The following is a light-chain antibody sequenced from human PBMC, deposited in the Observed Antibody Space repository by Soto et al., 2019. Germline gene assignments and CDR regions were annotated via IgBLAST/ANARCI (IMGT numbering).Light chain of an antibody. CDR2: DTS. Sequence: EIVLTQSPATLSLSPGERPTLSRRPSKRFTRHLPGYQQKPGQTPRPSIFDTSNRATGIPARFSGSGSGTDFTLTISSLDPEDFAVYYCQQRSKWPPYTFGQGTKLEIK. CDR3: QQRSKWPPYT. V-gene: IGKV3-11*01. J-gene: IGKJ2*01. CDR1: KRFTRH.